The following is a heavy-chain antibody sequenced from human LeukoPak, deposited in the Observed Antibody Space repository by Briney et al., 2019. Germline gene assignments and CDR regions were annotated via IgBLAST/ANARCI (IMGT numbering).Heavy chain of an antibody. J-gene: IGHJ4*02. CDR3: ARGGGFYDSSGYYYNDY. D-gene: IGHD3-22*01. CDR1: GASISSSSYY. CDR2: IYYSGST. V-gene: IGHV4-39*01. Sequence: SETLSLTCTVSGASISSSSYYWGWIRQPPGKGLEWIGSIYYSGSTYYNPSLKSRVTISADTSKNQFSLKVNSVTAADTAVYYCARGGGFYDSSGYYYNDYWGQGTLVTVSS.